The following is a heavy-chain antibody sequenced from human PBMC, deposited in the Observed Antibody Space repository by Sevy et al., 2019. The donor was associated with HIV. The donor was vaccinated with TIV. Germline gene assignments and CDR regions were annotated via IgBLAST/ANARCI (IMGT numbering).Heavy chain of an antibody. V-gene: IGHV3-48*02. CDR1: GFTFSSYS. J-gene: IGHJ6*02. Sequence: GGSLRLSCAASGFTFSSYSMNWVRQAPGKGLEWVSYISSSSSTIYYENSVKGRFTIFRDNAKNSLYLQMNSLRDEDTAVYYCARVRVIAVAGTYGMDVWGQGTTVTVSS. CDR3: ARVRVIAVAGTYGMDV. CDR2: ISSSSSTI. D-gene: IGHD6-19*01.